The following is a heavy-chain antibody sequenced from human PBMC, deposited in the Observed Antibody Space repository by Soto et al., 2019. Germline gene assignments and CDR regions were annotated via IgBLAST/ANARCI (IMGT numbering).Heavy chain of an antibody. CDR2: IYHSGST. D-gene: IGHD5-18*01. J-gene: IGHJ5*02. CDR1: GYSISSGYY. Sequence: SETLSLTCAVSGYSISSGYYWGWIRQPPGKGLEWIGSIYHSGSTYYNPSLKSRVTISVDTSRNQFSLKLSSVTAADTAVYYCARGWIQLLNWFDPWGQGTLVTVSS. CDR3: ARGWIQLLNWFDP. V-gene: IGHV4-38-2*01.